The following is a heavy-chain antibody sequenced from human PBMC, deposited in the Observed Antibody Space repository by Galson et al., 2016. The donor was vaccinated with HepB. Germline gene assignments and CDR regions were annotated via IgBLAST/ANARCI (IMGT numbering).Heavy chain of an antibody. CDR3: ARGTGSSSEVY. D-gene: IGHD6-6*01. J-gene: IGHJ4*02. CDR1: GFSFGDY. CDR2: IYYSGRT. V-gene: IGHV4-38-2*01. Sequence: LRLSCAASGFSFGDYWVHWIRQAPGKGLEWIGSIYYSGRTYYNPSLKSRVIVSVDTSKNQFSLKLSSVTAADTAVYHCARGTGSSSEVYWGQGTLVTVSS.